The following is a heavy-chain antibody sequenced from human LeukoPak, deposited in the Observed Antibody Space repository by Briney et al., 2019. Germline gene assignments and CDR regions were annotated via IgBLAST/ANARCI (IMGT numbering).Heavy chain of an antibody. CDR2: ISYDGSNK. CDR3: AKAPRAYSSGWYDSRDT. Sequence: PGRSLRLSCAASGFTFSSYGMHWVRQAPGKGLEWVAVISYDGSNKYYADSVKGRFTISRDNSKNTLYLQMNSLRAEDTAVYYCAKAPRAYSSGWYDSRDTWGQGTLVTVSS. V-gene: IGHV3-30*18. J-gene: IGHJ5*02. CDR1: GFTFSSYG. D-gene: IGHD6-19*01.